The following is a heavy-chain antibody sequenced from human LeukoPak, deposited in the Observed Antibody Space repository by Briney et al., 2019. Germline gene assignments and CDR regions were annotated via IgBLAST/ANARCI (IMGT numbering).Heavy chain of an antibody. CDR2: INHSGST. D-gene: IGHD5-18*01. J-gene: IGHJ4*02. V-gene: IGHV4-34*01. CDR1: GFTFSSYA. Sequence: PGGSLRLSCAASGFTFSSYAMSWVRQPPGKGLEWIGEINHSGSTNYNPSLKSRVTISVDTSKNQFSLKLSSVTAADTAVYYCARAGDLSGYSYDFDYWGQGTLVTVSS. CDR3: ARAGDLSGYSYDFDY.